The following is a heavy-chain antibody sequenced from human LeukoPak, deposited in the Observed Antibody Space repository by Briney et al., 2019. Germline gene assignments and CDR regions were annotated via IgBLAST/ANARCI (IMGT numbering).Heavy chain of an antibody. Sequence: SETLSLTCAVSGYPISSGYYWGWIRQPPGKGLEWIGSIYHSGSTYYSPSLKSRVTISVDTSKNQFSLSLSSVTAADTAVYYCARRGREIYYFDYWGQGTLVTVSS. CDR3: ARRGREIYYFDY. CDR1: GYPISSGYY. V-gene: IGHV4-38-2*01. D-gene: IGHD2-21*01. CDR2: IYHSGST. J-gene: IGHJ4*02.